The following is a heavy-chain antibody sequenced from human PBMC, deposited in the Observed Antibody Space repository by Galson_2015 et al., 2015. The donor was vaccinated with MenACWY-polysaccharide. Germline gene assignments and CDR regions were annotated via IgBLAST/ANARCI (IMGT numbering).Heavy chain of an antibody. Sequence: SLRLSCAASGFTFSNYAMSWVRQTPGEGLEWVSTITGSGDGAFYGDSVKGRFTNSRDNSKNTLYLHMNSLRTEDTAIYFCAKVDCGSSGCKRIDLSGPGSQAPVSS. CDR2: ITGSGDGA. J-gene: IGHJ5*02. CDR3: AKVDCGSSGCKRIDL. V-gene: IGHV3-23*01. D-gene: IGHD2-15*01. CDR1: GFTFSNYA.